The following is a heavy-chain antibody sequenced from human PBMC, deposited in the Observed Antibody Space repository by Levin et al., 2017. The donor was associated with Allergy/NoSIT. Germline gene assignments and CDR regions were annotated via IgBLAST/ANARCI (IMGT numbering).Heavy chain of an antibody. CDR2: IRSKSKDYAT. CDR1: GFSLSDST. CDR3: TIQFCSSTSGYFDY. D-gene: IGHD2-2*01. V-gene: IGHV3-73*01. J-gene: IGHJ4*02. Sequence: GESLKISCAASGFSLSDSTMHWVRQASGKGLEWVGRIRSKSKDYATIYAASVKGKFTISRDDSKNTAFLQMNNLKSEDTAVYYCTIQFCSSTSGYFDYWGQGTLVTVSS.